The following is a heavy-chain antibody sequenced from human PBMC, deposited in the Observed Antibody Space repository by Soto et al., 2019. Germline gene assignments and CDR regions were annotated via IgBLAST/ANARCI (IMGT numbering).Heavy chain of an antibody. CDR1: GFTFSNAW. Sequence: GGSLRLSCAASGFTFSNAWMSWVRQAPGKGLEWVGRIKSKTDGGTTDYAAPVKGRFTISRDDSKNTLYLQMNSLKTEDTAVYYCTTMFDFWSGYYSDYWGQGTLVTVSS. D-gene: IGHD3-3*01. V-gene: IGHV3-15*01. J-gene: IGHJ4*02. CDR3: TTMFDFWSGYYSDY. CDR2: IKSKTDGGTT.